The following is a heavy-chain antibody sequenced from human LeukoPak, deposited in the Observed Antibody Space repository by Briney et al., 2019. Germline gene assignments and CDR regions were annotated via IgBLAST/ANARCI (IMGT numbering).Heavy chain of an antibody. V-gene: IGHV4-30-4*01. J-gene: IGHJ3*02. CDR2: IYDSGST. Sequence: SETLSLTCTVSGASIRSGDYYWSWIRQPPGKGLEWIGYIYDSGSTYYNPSLKSRITISVDTSENRFSLKLSSVTATDTAVYYCARNCSGGSCYGAFDIWGQGTMVTVSS. D-gene: IGHD2-15*01. CDR1: GASIRSGDYY. CDR3: ARNCSGGSCYGAFDI.